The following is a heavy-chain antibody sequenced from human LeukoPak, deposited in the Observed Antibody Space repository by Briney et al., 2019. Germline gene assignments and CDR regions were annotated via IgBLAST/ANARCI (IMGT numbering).Heavy chain of an antibody. CDR1: GFPFSSYA. Sequence: PGGSLRLSCAASGFPFSSYAMHWVRQASGKGLEWVGRIRSKANSYATAYAASVKGRFTISRDDSKNTAYLQMNSLKTEDTAVYYCRNNRPFDIWGQGTMVTVSS. CDR3: RNNRPFDI. CDR2: IRSKANSYAT. V-gene: IGHV3-73*01. J-gene: IGHJ3*02.